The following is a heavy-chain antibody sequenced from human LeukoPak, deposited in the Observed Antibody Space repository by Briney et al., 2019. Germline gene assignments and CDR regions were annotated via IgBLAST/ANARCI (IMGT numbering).Heavy chain of an antibody. Sequence: SQTLSLTCAISGDSVSSNSAAWNWIRQSPSRGLEWLGRTHYRSKWYNDYAVSVKSRITINPDTTKNQFSLQLNSVTPEDTAVYYCARVETLQDAFDIWGQGTMVTVSS. D-gene: IGHD5-24*01. J-gene: IGHJ3*02. CDR1: GDSVSSNSAA. CDR2: THYRSKWYN. V-gene: IGHV6-1*01. CDR3: ARVETLQDAFDI.